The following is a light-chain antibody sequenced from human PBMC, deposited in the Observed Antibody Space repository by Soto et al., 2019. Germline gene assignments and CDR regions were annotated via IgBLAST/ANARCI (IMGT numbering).Light chain of an antibody. J-gene: IGLJ3*02. Sequence: QSVLTQSPSVSAAPGQRVTISCTGSSSNIGAGYNVHWYQQHPGTAPKLLIYGNNNRPSGVPDRFSGSKSGTSGSLAITGLQAEDEADYYCQSYDSSLSGWVFGGGTKLTVL. CDR2: GNN. V-gene: IGLV1-40*01. CDR1: SSNIGAGYN. CDR3: QSYDSSLSGWV.